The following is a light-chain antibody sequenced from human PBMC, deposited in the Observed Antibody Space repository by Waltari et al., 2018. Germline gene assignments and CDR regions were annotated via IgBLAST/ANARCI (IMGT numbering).Light chain of an antibody. J-gene: IGLJ2*01. CDR2: RGK. CDR3: AAWDDSLGCVV. Sequence: YQQLPGSAPKLLLSRGKQGPAGVPYRFSGSQSGNSAFLAISGLRFEDEAYYYCAAWDDSLGCVVFGRGTKLTVL. V-gene: IGLV1-47*01.